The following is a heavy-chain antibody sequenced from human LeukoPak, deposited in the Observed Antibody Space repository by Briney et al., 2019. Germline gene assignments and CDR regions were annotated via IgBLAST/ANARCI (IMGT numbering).Heavy chain of an antibody. CDR2: ISYDGSNK. CDR3: ARGSSWQIYYFDY. Sequence: PGRSLRLSCAASGFTFSSYAMHWVRQAPGKGLEWVAVISYDGSNKYYVDSVKGRFTISRDNSKNTLYLQMNSLRAEDTAVYYCARGSSWQIYYFDYWGQGTLVTVSS. J-gene: IGHJ4*02. CDR1: GFTFSSYA. V-gene: IGHV3-30-3*01. D-gene: IGHD6-13*01.